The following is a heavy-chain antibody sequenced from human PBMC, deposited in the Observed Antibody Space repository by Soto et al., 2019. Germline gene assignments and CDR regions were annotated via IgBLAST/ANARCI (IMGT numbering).Heavy chain of an antibody. V-gene: IGHV1-69*01. J-gene: IGHJ6*02. CDR2: IIPIFGTA. Sequence: QVQLVQSGAEVKKPGSSVKVSCKASGGTFSSYALSWVRQAPGQGLEWMGGIIPIFGTANYAQKFQGRVTITADESTSTAYMELSSLRSEDTAVYYCARAADCSGGSCYSYGMDVWGQGTTVTVSS. D-gene: IGHD2-15*01. CDR1: GGTFSSYA. CDR3: ARAADCSGGSCYSYGMDV.